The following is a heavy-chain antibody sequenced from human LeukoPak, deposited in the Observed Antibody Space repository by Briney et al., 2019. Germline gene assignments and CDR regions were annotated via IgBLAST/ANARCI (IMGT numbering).Heavy chain of an antibody. CDR1: GGSISSSSYY. D-gene: IGHD1-14*01. V-gene: IGHV4-39*01. CDR2: IYYSGST. J-gene: IGHJ4*02. Sequence: PSETLSLTCTVSGGSISSSSYYWGWIRQPPGKGLEWIGSIYYSGSTYYIPSLKSRVTISVDTSKNQFSLKLSSVTAADTAVYYCARGIPILVWASEYYFDYWGQGTLVTVSS. CDR3: ARGIPILVWASEYYFDY.